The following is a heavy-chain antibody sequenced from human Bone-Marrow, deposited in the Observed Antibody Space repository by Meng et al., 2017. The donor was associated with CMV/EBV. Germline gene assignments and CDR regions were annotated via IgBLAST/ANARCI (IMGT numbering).Heavy chain of an antibody. J-gene: IGHJ4*02. Sequence: SETLSLTCAVYGGSFSGYYWSWIRQPPGKGLEWIGEINHSGSTNYNPSLKSRVTISVDTSKNQFSLKLSSVTAADTAVYYCAGEIGRCGGDCYVDYWGQGTLVTVSS. CDR2: INHSGST. CDR1: GGSFSGYY. V-gene: IGHV4-34*01. D-gene: IGHD2-21*01. CDR3: AGEIGRCGGDCYVDY.